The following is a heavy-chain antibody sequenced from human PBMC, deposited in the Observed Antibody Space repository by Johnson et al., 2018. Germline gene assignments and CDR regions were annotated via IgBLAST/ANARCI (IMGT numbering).Heavy chain of an antibody. CDR3: AKDPLRFLVYCDIVVVPAAILSYYYYYMDV. CDR1: GFTFSSYG. J-gene: IGHJ6*03. V-gene: IGHV3-30*18. D-gene: IGHD2-2*01. Sequence: QVQLVESGGGVVQHGRSXRLSCAASGFTFSSYGMHWVRQAPGKGLEWVAVISYDGRNKYYADSVKGRFTISRDHSKHTLYLQMNSLRAEDTVVYYCAKDPLRFLVYCDIVVVPAAILSYYYYYMDVWGKGTTVTVSS. CDR2: ISYDGRNK.